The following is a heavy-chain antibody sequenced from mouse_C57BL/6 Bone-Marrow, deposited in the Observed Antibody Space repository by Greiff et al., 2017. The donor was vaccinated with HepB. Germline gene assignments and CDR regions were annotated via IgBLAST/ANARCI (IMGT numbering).Heavy chain of an antibody. J-gene: IGHJ3*01. CDR1: GYAFTNYL. V-gene: IGHV1-54*01. Sequence: VQLQESGAELVRPGTSVQVSCKASGYAFTNYLIEWVKQRPGQGLEWIGVINPGSGGTNYNEKFKGKATLTADKSSSTAYMQLSSLTSEDSAVYFCARSHYPSWFAYWGQGTLVTVSA. CDR3: ARSHYPSWFAY. D-gene: IGHD5-5*01. CDR2: INPGSGGT.